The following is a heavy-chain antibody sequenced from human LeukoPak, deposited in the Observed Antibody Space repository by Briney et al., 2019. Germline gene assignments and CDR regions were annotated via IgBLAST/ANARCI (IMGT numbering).Heavy chain of an antibody. CDR1: GYSFTSYW. CDR3: ARLGAATPWAPYNWFDP. J-gene: IGHJ5*02. Sequence: GESLKISCKGSGYSFTSYWIGWVRQMPGKGLEWMGIIYPGDSDTRYSPSFQGQVTISADKSISTAYLQWSSLKASDTAMYYCARLGAATPWAPYNWFDPWGQGTLVTVSS. V-gene: IGHV5-51*01. CDR2: IYPGDSDT. D-gene: IGHD2-15*01.